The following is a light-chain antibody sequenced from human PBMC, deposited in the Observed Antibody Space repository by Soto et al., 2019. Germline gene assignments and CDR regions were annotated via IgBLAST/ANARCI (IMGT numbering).Light chain of an antibody. CDR2: DTS. CDR1: QSVDKY. CDR3: QQRFSWPLT. Sequence: EIVLTQSPATLSLSPGESVTLSCRASQSVDKYLGWYKQTPGQAPRLLIYDTSKKTTGTPARFSGSGSGTDFTLTIGSLEPEDFAIYYCQQRFSWPLTFGGGTKVEIK. J-gene: IGKJ4*01. V-gene: IGKV3-11*01.